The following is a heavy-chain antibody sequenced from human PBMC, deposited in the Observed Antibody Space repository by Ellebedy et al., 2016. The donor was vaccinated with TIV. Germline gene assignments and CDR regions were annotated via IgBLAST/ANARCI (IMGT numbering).Heavy chain of an antibody. D-gene: IGHD3-16*01. Sequence: MPSETLSLTCTVSGGSIRSSSFNWGWIRQPPGKGLEWIGTIWHTGTSWYNTSLESRLTVSVDTSKNQFSMKLSSLSAAATALYDWVRGGGKAVDIWGQGTKVTVSS. V-gene: IGHV4-39*07. CDR3: VRGGGKAVDI. CDR1: GGSIRSSSFN. J-gene: IGHJ3*02. CDR2: IWHTGTS.